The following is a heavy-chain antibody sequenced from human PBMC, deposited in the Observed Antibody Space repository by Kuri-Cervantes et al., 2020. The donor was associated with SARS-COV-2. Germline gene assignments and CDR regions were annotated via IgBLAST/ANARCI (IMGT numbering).Heavy chain of an antibody. CDR3: ARKGLWSGYLN. Sequence: ESLKISCTVSCGPIRSSSYYSGSIRQPPGKGLEWIGSIYYSWRTYYNPSLKSQVTISVDTSKNKFSLKLSSVTAADTAVYYCARKGLWSGYLNWGQGTLVTVSS. CDR1: CGPIRSSSYY. D-gene: IGHD3-3*01. V-gene: IGHV4-39*07. J-gene: IGHJ4*02. CDR2: IYYSWRT.